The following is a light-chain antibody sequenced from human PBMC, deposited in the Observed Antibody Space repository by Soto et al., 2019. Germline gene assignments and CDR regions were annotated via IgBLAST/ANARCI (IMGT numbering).Light chain of an antibody. J-gene: IGLJ1*01. CDR3: CSYAGSSTFPYV. V-gene: IGLV2-23*02. CDR2: EVS. Sequence: SALPQAASGYGSPGQSITISCTGTSSDVGSYNLVSWYQQHPGKAPKLMIYEVSKRPSGVSNRFSGSKSGNTASLTISGLQAEDEADYYCCSYAGSSTFPYVFGTGTKVTVL. CDR1: SSDVGSYNL.